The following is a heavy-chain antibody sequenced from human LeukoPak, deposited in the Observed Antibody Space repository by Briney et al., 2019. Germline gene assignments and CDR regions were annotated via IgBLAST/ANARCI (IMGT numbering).Heavy chain of an antibody. CDR2: IYYSGSA. V-gene: IGHV4-30-4*08. CDR3: ARDLSSTSHIDY. D-gene: IGHD2-2*01. CDR1: GGSISGGDYY. Sequence: PSQTLSLTCTVSGGSISGGDYYCSWIRQPPGKCLEWIGYIYYSGSAYYNPSLKSRVAISVDTSKNQFSLKLSSVTAADTAVYYCARDLSSTSHIDYWGQGTLATVSS. J-gene: IGHJ4*02.